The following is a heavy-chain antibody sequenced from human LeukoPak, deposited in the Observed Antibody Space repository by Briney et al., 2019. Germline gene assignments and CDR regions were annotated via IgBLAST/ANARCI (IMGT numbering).Heavy chain of an antibody. CDR3: ARHRRAYLDY. V-gene: IGHV4-59*08. J-gene: IGHJ4*02. CDR1: GGSISSYY. CDR2: IYYSGST. Sequence: SETLSLTCTASGGSISSYYWSWIRQPPGKGLEWIGYIYYSGSTNYNPSLKSRVTISVDTSKNQFSLKLSSVTAADTAVYYCARHRRAYLDYWGQGTLVTVSS.